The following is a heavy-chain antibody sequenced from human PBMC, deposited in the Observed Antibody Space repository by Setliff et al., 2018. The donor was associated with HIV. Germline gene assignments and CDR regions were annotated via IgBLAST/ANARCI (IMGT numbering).Heavy chain of an antibody. V-gene: IGHV4-61*01. Sequence: PSETLSLTCTVSGVSVRSGSNYWSWIRQPPGKGLEWIGYLYDTDNTNYNPSLKNRFTISVYTSKNQFSLKLSSVTVADTAVYYCARVSSDAFDIWGQGTVVTVSS. D-gene: IGHD6-6*01. CDR1: GVSVRSGSNY. CDR3: ARVSSDAFDI. CDR2: LYDTDNT. J-gene: IGHJ3*02.